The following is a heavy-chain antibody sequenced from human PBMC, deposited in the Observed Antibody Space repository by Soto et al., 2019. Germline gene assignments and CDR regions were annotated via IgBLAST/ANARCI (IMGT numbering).Heavy chain of an antibody. J-gene: IGHJ5*02. Sequence: QVQLVQSGAEVKQPGSSVKVSCQASGVTFSSFAISWVRQAPGQGLEWMGGIIPIFRTPNYAQTFQGRVTITADEPTSSVYLELSRLRSEDTAVYYCARSTGSGFRPGTHRFNWFDPWGQGTLVTVSS. D-gene: IGHD5-12*01. V-gene: IGHV1-69*01. CDR1: GVTFSSFA. CDR3: ARSTGSGFRPGTHRFNWFDP. CDR2: IIPIFRTP.